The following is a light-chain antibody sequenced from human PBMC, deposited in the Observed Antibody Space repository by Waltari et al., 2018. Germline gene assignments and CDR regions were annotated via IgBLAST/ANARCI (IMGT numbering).Light chain of an antibody. CDR3: QQYHSTPLT. Sequence: DIVMTQSPDLLSVSLGETATINCKSSQSVLYSSNNKNYLAWYQQKPGQPPKLLMYWASTRESGVPDRFSGSGSGTDFTLTISSLQAEDVAVYFCQQYHSTPLTFGGGTKVEI. CDR1: QSVLYSSNNKNY. J-gene: IGKJ4*01. V-gene: IGKV4-1*01. CDR2: WAS.